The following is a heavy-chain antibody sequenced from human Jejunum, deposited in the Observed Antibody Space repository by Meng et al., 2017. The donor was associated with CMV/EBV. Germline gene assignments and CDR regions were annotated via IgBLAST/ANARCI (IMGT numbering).Heavy chain of an antibody. CDR1: GCAFSTYA. CDR3: ARDLVAATVPNN. CDR2: ISAGSDYI. Sequence: CAASGCAFSTYAMAWVRQAPGKGLEWVSSISAGSDYIYYANSVKGRFTVSRDNAKNSLYLQMNSLRAEDTAVYYCARDLVAATVPNNWGQGTLVTVSS. V-gene: IGHV3-21*01. J-gene: IGHJ4*02. D-gene: IGHD5-18*01.